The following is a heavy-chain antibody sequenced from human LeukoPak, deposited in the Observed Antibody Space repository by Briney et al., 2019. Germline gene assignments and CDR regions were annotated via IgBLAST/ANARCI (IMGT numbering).Heavy chain of an antibody. CDR3: ANLIAVAGTY. J-gene: IGHJ4*02. CDR1: GLTFRSYA. Sequence: GGSLRLSCAASGLTFRSYAMNRVRQAPGKGLEWVSAISGSGDNTYYADSVKGRFTISRDNSKNTLYLQMNSLRAEDTAVYYCANLIAVAGTYWGQGTLVTVSS. D-gene: IGHD6-19*01. V-gene: IGHV3-23*01. CDR2: ISGSGDNT.